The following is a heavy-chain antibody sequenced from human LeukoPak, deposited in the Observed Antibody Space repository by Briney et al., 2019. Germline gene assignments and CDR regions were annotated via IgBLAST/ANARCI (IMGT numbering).Heavy chain of an antibody. J-gene: IGHJ4*02. V-gene: IGHV1-69*04. D-gene: IGHD2-15*01. Sequence: SVKVSCKASGGTFSSYAISWVRQAPGQGLEWMGRIIPILGIANYAQKFQGRVTITADKSTSTAYMELSSLRSEDTAVYYCARTVPVVVVTATFFDYWGQGTLVTVSS. CDR1: GGTFSSYA. CDR2: IIPILGIA. CDR3: ARTVPVVVVTATFFDY.